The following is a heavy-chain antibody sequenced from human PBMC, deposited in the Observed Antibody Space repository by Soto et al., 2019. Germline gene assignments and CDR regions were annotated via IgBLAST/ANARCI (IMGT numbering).Heavy chain of an antibody. V-gene: IGHV4-31*03. CDR2: IYYSGST. CDR1: GGSVSSGGFC. J-gene: IGHJ4*02. CDR3: SYYDFWSCYWPLNFY. Sequence: QVQLQESGPGLVKPSQTLSLTCTVSGGSVSSGGFCWSWIRQHPGKGLEWIGYIYYSGSTYYNPSLKSRVNISVDTSKNQFPLKLSSVTCITVRAYRSYYDFWSCYWPLNFYWGQGTLVTVSS. D-gene: IGHD3-3*01.